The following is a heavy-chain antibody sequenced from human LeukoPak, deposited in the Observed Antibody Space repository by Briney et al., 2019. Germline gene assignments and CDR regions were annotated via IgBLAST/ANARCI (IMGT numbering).Heavy chain of an antibody. CDR1: GGTFSSYA. V-gene: IGHV1-69*13. D-gene: IGHD2-2*01. CDR3: ARGRYCSSTSCFTSGSFLFDY. J-gene: IGHJ4*02. Sequence: RASVKVSCKASGGTFSSYAISWVRQAPGQGLEWMGGIIPIFGTANYAQKFQGRVTITADESTSTAYMELSSLRSEDTAVYYCARGRYCSSTSCFTSGSFLFDYWGQGTLVTVSS. CDR2: IIPIFGTA.